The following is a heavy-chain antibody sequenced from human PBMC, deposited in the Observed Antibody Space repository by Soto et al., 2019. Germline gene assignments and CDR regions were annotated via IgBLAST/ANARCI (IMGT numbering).Heavy chain of an antibody. J-gene: IGHJ4*02. V-gene: IGHV4-31*03. CDR2: IYYSGST. D-gene: IGHD3-16*01. Sequence: SETLSLTCTVSGGSISSGSYYRSWIRQHPGKGLEWIGYIYYSGSTYYNPSLKSRVTISVDTSKNQFSLKLSSVTAADTAVYYCALRLGDPGRLYFDYWGQGTLVTVSS. CDR3: ALRLGDPGRLYFDY. CDR1: GGSISSGSYY.